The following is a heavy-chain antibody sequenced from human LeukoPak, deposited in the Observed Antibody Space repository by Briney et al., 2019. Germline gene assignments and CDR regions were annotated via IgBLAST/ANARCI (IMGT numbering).Heavy chain of an antibody. V-gene: IGHV5-51*01. J-gene: IGHJ4*02. CDR2: IYPGDSDI. CDR3: ARSYGGNPGGFDY. D-gene: IGHD4-23*01. Sequence: GSLKISCEGSGYRFTNYWIGWVRQMPGKGLECMGIIYPGDSDIRYSPSFQGQVTISADKSISTAYLQWSSLKASDTAMYYCARSYGGNPGGFDYWGQGTLVTVSS. CDR1: GYRFTNYW.